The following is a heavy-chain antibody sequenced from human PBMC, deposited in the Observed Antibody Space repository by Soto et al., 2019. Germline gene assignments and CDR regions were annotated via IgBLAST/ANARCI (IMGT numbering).Heavy chain of an antibody. CDR3: AHRRNYGGSWHEGVFDY. V-gene: IGHV2-5*02. J-gene: IGHJ4*02. CDR2: IYWDDDK. Sequence: QITLKESGPTLVKPTQTLTLTCTFSGFSLTSRPVGVGWVRQPPGKALEWLAFIYWDDDKRYSPSLRSTLTVPKDATKNHVVLTLTNLDPVETATYYCAHRRNYGGSWHEGVFDYWGQGILVTVSS. CDR1: GFSLTSRPVG. D-gene: IGHD2-21*01.